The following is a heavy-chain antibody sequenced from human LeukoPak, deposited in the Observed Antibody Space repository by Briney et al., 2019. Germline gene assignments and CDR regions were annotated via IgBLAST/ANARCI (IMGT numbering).Heavy chain of an antibody. CDR3: ASGFWSGYYFDY. J-gene: IGHJ4*02. CDR1: GFTFSSHA. CDR2: ISISGDIT. Sequence: PGGSLRLSCAVSGFTFSSHAMTWVRQAPGKGLEWVSGISISGDITYYADSVQGRFIIFRDNSKNTLYLQMNSLRAEDTAVYYCASGFWSGYYFDYWGQGTLVTVSS. D-gene: IGHD3-3*01. V-gene: IGHV3-23*01.